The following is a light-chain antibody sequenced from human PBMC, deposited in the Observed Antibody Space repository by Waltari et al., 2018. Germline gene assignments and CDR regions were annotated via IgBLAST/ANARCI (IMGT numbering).Light chain of an antibody. Sequence: IVMTQSPLSLPVTPGEPPSISCSSSQSLLHSNGYNYLDWYLQKPGQSPQLLIYLGSNRASGVPDRFSGSGSGTDFTLKISRVEAEDVGVYYCMQALQTPWTFGQGTKLEIK. J-gene: IGKJ2*02. CDR3: MQALQTPWT. CDR2: LGS. CDR1: QSLLHSNGYNY. V-gene: IGKV2-28*01.